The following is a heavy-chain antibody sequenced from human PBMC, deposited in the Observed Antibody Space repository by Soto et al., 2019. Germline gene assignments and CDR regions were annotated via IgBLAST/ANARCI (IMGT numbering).Heavy chain of an antibody. Sequence: QVPLQESGPGLVKPSETVSLTCTVSGGSISSFYWSWIRQPPGKGLEWIGYIYYTGSTNYNPSLKSRVTISVDTSKNQFSLKLSSVTAADTAVYYCARGRHWLDYWGQGTLVTVSS. V-gene: IGHV4-59*01. CDR2: IYYTGST. J-gene: IGHJ4*02. CDR3: ARGRHWLDY. CDR1: GGSISSFY. D-gene: IGHD6-19*01.